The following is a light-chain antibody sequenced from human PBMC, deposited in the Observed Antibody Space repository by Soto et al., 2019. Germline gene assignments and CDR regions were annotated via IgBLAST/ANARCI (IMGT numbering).Light chain of an antibody. CDR1: QTVSSN. J-gene: IGKJ4*01. CDR2: GAS. V-gene: IGKV3-15*01. Sequence: IVMTQSPATLSVSPGERATLSCRASQTVSSNLAWYQQKPGQAPRLLSYGASPRATGIPARFSGSGSGTEFILTISSLQSEDFAVYYCQQYNKWPLTFGGGTKVEIK. CDR3: QQYNKWPLT.